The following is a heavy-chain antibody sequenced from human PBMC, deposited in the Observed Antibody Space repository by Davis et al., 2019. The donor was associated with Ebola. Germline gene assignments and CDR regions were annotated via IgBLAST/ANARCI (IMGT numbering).Heavy chain of an antibody. Sequence: GGSLRLSCTASGFTFGDYAMSWFRQAPGKGLEWVAVISYDGSNKYYADSVKGRFTISRDNSKNTLYLQMNSLRAEDTAVYYCAKDHLDYWGQGTLVTVSS. CDR2: ISYDGSNK. CDR1: GFTFGDYA. V-gene: IGHV3-30*04. CDR3: AKDHLDY. J-gene: IGHJ4*02.